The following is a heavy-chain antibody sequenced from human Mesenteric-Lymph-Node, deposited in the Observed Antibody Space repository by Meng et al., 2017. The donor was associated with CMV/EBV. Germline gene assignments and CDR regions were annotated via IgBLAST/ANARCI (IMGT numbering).Heavy chain of an antibody. V-gene: IGHV3-23*01. CDR3: AAWAHILAVAPTGDDY. CDR1: ESYFKTSV. Sequence: GGSLRLSCVASESYFKTSVMTWVRQAPGKGLEWVSTVHTGGLTTYYADSVKGRFTISRDNAKNTLYLQMNSLRVEDTAVYYCAAWAHILAVAPTGDDYWGQGTLVTVSS. D-gene: IGHD2-2*01. CDR2: VHTGGLTT. J-gene: IGHJ4*02.